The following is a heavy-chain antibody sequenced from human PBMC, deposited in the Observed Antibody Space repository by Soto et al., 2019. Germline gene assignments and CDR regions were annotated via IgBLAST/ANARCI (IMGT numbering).Heavy chain of an antibody. CDR3: TGTGYDYVWGSYPKRAFDI. D-gene: IGHD3-16*02. Sequence: FKTAGCTVSSYVTICARPAQRKGLEWMGGIIPIFGTANYAQKFQGRVTITADESTSTAYMELSSLRSEDTAVYYCTGTGYDYVWGSYPKRAFDIWGQGTMVT. J-gene: IGHJ3*02. V-gene: IGHV1-69*01. CDR2: IIPIFGTA. CDR1: GCTVSSYV.